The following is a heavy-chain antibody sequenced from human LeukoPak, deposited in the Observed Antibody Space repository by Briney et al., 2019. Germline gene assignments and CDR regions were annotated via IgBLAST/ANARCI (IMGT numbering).Heavy chain of an antibody. D-gene: IGHD2-2*03. CDR3: ARITGYCSSTSCSYYFDY. Sequence: GESLKISCKGSGYRFTNYWIGWVRQMPGKGLEWMGIIYPGDSDTRYSPSFQGQVTISADKSISTAYLQWSSLKASDTAMYYCARITGYCSSTSCSYYFDYWGQGTLVTVSS. CDR1: GYRFTNYW. CDR2: IYPGDSDT. V-gene: IGHV5-51*03. J-gene: IGHJ4*02.